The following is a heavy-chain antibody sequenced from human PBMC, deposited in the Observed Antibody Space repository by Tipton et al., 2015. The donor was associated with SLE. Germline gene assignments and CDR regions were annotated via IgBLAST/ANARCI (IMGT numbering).Heavy chain of an antibody. V-gene: IGHV4-4*09. J-gene: IGHJ4*02. Sequence: TLSLTCTVSGGSISSYYWSWIRQPPGKGLEWIGYIYPSGSTFYNPSLKSRVTISLDRSKSQFSLKLTSVTAADTAVYYCARLRVVYGFHGLDYWGQGTLVTVSS. CDR3: ARLRVVYGFHGLDY. D-gene: IGHD2-8*02. CDR2: IYPSGST. CDR1: GGSISSYY.